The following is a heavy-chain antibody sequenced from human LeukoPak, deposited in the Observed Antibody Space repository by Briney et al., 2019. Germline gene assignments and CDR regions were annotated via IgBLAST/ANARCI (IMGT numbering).Heavy chain of an antibody. Sequence: ASVKVSCKVSGYTLTELSMHWVRQAPGKGLEWMGGFDPEDGETIYAQKFQDRVTMTEDTSTDTAYMELSSLRSEDTAVYYCATRKEMATIWSDYWGQGTLVTVSS. CDR2: FDPEDGET. J-gene: IGHJ4*02. V-gene: IGHV1-24*01. CDR1: GYTLTELS. CDR3: ATRKEMATIWSDY. D-gene: IGHD5-24*01.